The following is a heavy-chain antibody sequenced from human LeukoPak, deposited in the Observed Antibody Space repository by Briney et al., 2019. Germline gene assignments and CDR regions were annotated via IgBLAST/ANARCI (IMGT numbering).Heavy chain of an antibody. J-gene: IGHJ4*02. D-gene: IGHD4-23*01. CDR2: IYYSGST. CDR1: GGSISSYY. CDR3: ARGFPFDYGGNGYYFDY. Sequence: SETLSLTCTVSGGSISSYYWSWLRQPPGKGLEWIGYIYYSGSTNYNPSLKSRVTISVDTSKNQFSLKLSSVTAADTAVYYCARGFPFDYGGNGYYFDYWGQGTLVTVSS. V-gene: IGHV4-59*01.